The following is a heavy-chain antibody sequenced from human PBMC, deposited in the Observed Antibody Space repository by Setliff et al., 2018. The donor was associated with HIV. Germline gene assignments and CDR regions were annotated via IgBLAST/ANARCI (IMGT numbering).Heavy chain of an antibody. CDR1: GGSISSNY. D-gene: IGHD3-22*01. J-gene: IGHJ2*01. V-gene: IGHV4-59*01. CDR3: ARVPIVVTTNWYFDL. CDR2: ISYRGTT. Sequence: LSLTCTVSGGSISSNYWSWIRQPPGKGLEWIGYISYRGTTNYNPSLKSRVTILVDTSKKQFSLNLTSVTAADTAVYYCARVPIVVTTNWYFDLWGRGALVTVSS.